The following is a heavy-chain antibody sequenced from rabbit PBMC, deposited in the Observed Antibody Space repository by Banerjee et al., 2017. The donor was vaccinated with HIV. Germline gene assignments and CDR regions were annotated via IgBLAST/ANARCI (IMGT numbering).Heavy chain of an antibody. CDR3: ARGYLVGSSYGGAFNL. CDR2: IYTGTTGTT. J-gene: IGHJ4*01. V-gene: IGHV1S45*01. Sequence: ELVESGGGLVQPGESLKLSCKASGIDFSSYGFAWVRQAPGKGLELSACIYTGTTGTTYYASWAKGRFTISKTSSTTVTLQMTSLTAADTATYFCARGYLVGSSYGGAFNLWGPGTLVTVS. D-gene: IGHD8-1*01. CDR1: GIDFSSYG.